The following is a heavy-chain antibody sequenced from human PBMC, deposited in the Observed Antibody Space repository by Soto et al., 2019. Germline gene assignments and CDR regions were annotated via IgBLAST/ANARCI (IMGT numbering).Heavy chain of an antibody. CDR2: ISGSGGST. V-gene: IGHV3-23*01. J-gene: IGHJ4*02. CDR3: AKTRYYYDSSGYYYFDY. Sequence: PGGSLRLSCAASGFTFSSYAMSWVRQAPGKGLEWVSAISGSGGSTYYADSVKGRFTISRDNSKNTLYLQMNSLRAEDTAVYYCAKTRYYYDSSGYYYFDYWGQGTLVTVS. D-gene: IGHD3-22*01. CDR1: GFTFSSYA.